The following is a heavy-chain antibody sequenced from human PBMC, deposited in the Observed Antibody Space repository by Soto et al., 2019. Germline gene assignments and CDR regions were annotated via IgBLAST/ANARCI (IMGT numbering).Heavy chain of an antibody. CDR1: GGSINSGTYY. D-gene: IGHD6-19*01. CDR3: ARHNAEASSGRYFYYLDS. Sequence: QLQLQESGPGLVKPSETLSLTCTVSGGSINSGTYYWGWIRQPPGKGLECIGTIYYSGSTYYNPSLKSRITISVDTSKNQFSLNLSNVTAADSAMYCCARHNAEASSGRYFYYLDSWGQGTLVTVSS. J-gene: IGHJ4*02. CDR2: IYYSGST. V-gene: IGHV4-39*01.